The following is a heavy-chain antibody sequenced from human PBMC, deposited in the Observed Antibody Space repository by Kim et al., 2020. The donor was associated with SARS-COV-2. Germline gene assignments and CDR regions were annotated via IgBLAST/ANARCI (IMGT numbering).Heavy chain of an antibody. CDR1: GYVFTAFS. J-gene: IGHJ4*02. CDR2: INPATGGT. V-gene: IGHV1-2*02. D-gene: IGHD2-2*01. CDR3: ARGVGYAGYGRQEYYFDH. Sequence: ASVKVSCRTSGYVFTAFSIHWLRQAPGQGLEWVAGINPATGGTVESQTFQGRVTVTRDTSTSAAYMDLSGLTSDDTATYYCARGVGYAGYGRQEYYFDHWGQGTLVTVTS.